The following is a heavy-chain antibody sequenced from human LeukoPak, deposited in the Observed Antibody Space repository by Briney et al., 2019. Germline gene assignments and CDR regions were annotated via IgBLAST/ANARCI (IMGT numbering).Heavy chain of an antibody. J-gene: IGHJ4*02. V-gene: IGHV1-24*01. CDR3: ATGRAWWDLLNY. D-gene: IGHD1-26*01. Sequence: AAVKVSCKVSRHTLTELSLHWVRQDPAKGLEWLGGVDPEAGEMIYAQRFQGRVTMTDDTSTDIAYMAMSSLRSEDTAVYNCATGRAWWDLLNYWGQGTLVTVSS. CDR1: RHTLTELS. CDR2: VDPEAGEM.